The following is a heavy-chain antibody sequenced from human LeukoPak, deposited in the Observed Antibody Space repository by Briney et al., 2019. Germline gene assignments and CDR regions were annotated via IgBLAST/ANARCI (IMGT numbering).Heavy chain of an antibody. V-gene: IGHV1-18*01. CDR2: ISAYNGNT. Sequence: ASVKVSCKASGYTFTSYGISWVRQAPGQGLEWMGWISAYNGNTNYAQKFQGRVTMTRDTSTSTVYMELSSLRSEDTAVYYCARAPVGYSSSLNYFDYWGQGTLVTVSS. CDR1: GYTFTSYG. D-gene: IGHD6-13*01. J-gene: IGHJ4*02. CDR3: ARAPVGYSSSLNYFDY.